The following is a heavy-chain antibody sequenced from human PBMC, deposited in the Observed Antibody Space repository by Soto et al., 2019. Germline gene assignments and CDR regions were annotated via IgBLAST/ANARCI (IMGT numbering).Heavy chain of an antibody. Sequence: VQLLESGGGLVQPGGSLRLSCAASGFTFSNYAMSWVRQAPGKGLEWVSGMRNSGSRTYYADSVKGRFIISRDNSKNTLYLQMNSLRPEDTAVYYCAKAYFDILTGYFGDYWGQGTLVCVSS. V-gene: IGHV3-23*01. CDR1: GFTFSNYA. J-gene: IGHJ4*02. CDR3: AKAYFDILTGYFGDY. CDR2: MRNSGSRT. D-gene: IGHD3-9*01.